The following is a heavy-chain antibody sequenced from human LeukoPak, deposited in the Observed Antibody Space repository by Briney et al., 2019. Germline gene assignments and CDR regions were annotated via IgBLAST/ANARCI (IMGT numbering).Heavy chain of an antibody. CDR1: GFSFSSYG. J-gene: IGHJ5*02. CDR3: TREGMGTTFSAWFDP. CDR2: VSSDGSID. V-gene: IGHV3-30*03. Sequence: GGSLRLSCAASGFSFSSYGMHWVRQAPGKGLEWVEVVSSDGSIDYYADSVRGRFTVSRDNSKNTLYLQVNSLRVEDTAVYYCTREGMGTTFSAWFDPWGQGTLVTVPS. D-gene: IGHD1-7*01.